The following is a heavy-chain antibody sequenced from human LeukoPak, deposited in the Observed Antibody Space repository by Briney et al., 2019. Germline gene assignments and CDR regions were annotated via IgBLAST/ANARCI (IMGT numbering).Heavy chain of an antibody. V-gene: IGHV1-46*01. CDR2: INPSVGST. Sequence: ASVKVSCKASGYTFTSYYMHWVRQAPGQGREWMGIINPSVGSTSYAQKFQGRVTMTRDTSTSTVYMELSSLRSEDTAVYYCARDLTYCGGGCYSGFQHWGQGTVVSVFS. J-gene: IGHJ1*01. CDR3: ARDLTYCGGGCYSGFQH. D-gene: IGHD2-21*02. CDR1: GYTFTSYY.